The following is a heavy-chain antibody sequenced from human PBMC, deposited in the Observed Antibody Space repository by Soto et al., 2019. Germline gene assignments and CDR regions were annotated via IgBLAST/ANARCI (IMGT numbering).Heavy chain of an antibody. V-gene: IGHV4-39*01. CDR1: GGSISSSRSY. CDR3: ARPRQGNYDFLSGYYALDY. D-gene: IGHD3-3*01. CDR2: FYYTGGT. J-gene: IGHJ4*02. Sequence: PSETLSLTCTVSGGSISSSRSYWGWVRQPPGKGLEWIVSFYYTGGTYSTYYNPSLKSRVTISVDTSKSQFSLNLRSVTAADAAVYSCARPRQGNYDFLSGYYALDYWRQGTLVTVSS.